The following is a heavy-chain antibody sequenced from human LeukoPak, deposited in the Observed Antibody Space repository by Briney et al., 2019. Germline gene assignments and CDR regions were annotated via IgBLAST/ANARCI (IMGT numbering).Heavy chain of an antibody. CDR1: GGSFSGYY. V-gene: IGHV4-34*01. Sequence: SETLSLTCAVYGGSFSGYYWSWIRQPPGKGLEWIGEINHSGSTNYNPSLKSRVNISVDTSKNQFSLKLSSVTATDTAVYYCARGEVLDSSGSLYFDYWGQGTLVTVSS. J-gene: IGHJ4*02. CDR3: ARGEVLDSSGSLYFDY. D-gene: IGHD3-22*01. CDR2: INHSGST.